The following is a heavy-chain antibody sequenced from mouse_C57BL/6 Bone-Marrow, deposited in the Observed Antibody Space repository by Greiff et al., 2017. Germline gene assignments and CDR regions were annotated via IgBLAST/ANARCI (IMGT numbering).Heavy chain of an antibody. J-gene: IGHJ1*03. Sequence: QVQLKESGPGLVQPSQSLSITCTVSGFSLTSYGVHWVRQSPGTGLEWLGVIWSGGSTDYNAAFISRLSISKDNSKSQVFFKLNSLQADDTDIYYCARNYGSSYWYFDVGGTGTTVTVSS. V-gene: IGHV2-2*01. D-gene: IGHD1-1*01. CDR1: GFSLTSYG. CDR2: IWSGGST. CDR3: ARNYGSSYWYFDV.